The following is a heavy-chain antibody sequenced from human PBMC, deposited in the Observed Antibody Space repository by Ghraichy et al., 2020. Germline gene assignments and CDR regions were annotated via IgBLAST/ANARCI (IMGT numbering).Heavy chain of an antibody. Sequence: SETLSLTCTVTGDSISSYYWNWIRHPPGKGLEWLGYFYHSGGTNYSPSLQGRVTISLDTSKNQISLNLKSVTAADTAVYYCARKKSSSLYLGVFDIWGQGTKVSVSS. V-gene: IGHV4-59*01. J-gene: IGHJ3*02. CDR1: GDSISSYY. CDR3: ARKKSSSLYLGVFDI. CDR2: FYHSGGT. D-gene: IGHD6-13*01.